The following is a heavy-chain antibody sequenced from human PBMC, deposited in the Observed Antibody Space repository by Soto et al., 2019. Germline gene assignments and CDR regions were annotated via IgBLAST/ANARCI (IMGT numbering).Heavy chain of an antibody. CDR3: AKDTNLGIGDSYYIDY. Sequence: VQLLESGGGLVQPGGSLRLSCAASGFTFSSYAMSWVRQAPGKGLEWVSAISGSGGSTYYADSVKGRFTISRDNSKNTLYLQMNSLIAEDTAVYYCAKDTNLGIGDSYYIDYWGQGTLVTVSS. CDR2: ISGSGGST. CDR1: GFTFSSYA. J-gene: IGHJ4*02. V-gene: IGHV3-23*01. D-gene: IGHD3-10*01.